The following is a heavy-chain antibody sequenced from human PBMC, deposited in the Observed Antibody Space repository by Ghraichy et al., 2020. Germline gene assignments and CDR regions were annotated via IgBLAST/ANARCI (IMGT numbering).Heavy chain of an antibody. CDR3: TRDEV. CDR1: GGSISSGS. J-gene: IGHJ4*02. V-gene: IGHV3-7*01. CDR2: IKYDGSEK. Sequence: ETLSLTCTVSGGSISSGSFYWGWIRQPPGKGLEWVANIKYDGSEKYYVDSVMGRFTISRDNAKNSLYLQMNSLRAEDTALYYCTRDEVWGQGTLVTVSS.